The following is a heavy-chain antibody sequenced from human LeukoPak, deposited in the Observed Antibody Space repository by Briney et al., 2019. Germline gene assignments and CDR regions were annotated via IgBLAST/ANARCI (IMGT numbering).Heavy chain of an antibody. CDR3: AKVVPHYAYAFDV. V-gene: IGHV3-23*01. CDR2: ISGSGIST. Sequence: GGSLRLSCAAAGFTFSDYGMNWVRQAPGKGLEWVSGISGSGISTYYADSVKGRFTISRDNSKNTLYLQMNNLRAEDTALYYCAKVVPHYAYAFDVWGHGTMVTVSS. J-gene: IGHJ3*01. D-gene: IGHD3-16*01. CDR1: GFTFSDYG.